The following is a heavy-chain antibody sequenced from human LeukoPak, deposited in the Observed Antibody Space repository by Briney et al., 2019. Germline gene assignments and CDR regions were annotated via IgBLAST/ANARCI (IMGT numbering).Heavy chain of an antibody. V-gene: IGHV1-2*02. CDR1: GYTFTGYY. J-gene: IGHJ4*02. Sequence: ASVKVSCKASGYTFTGYYMHWVRQAPGQGLEWMGWINPNSGGTNYAQKFQGRVTMTRDTSISTAYMELSRLRYDHTAVYYCARDPYSGSYYGYWGQGTLVTVSS. CDR2: INPNSGGT. D-gene: IGHD1-26*01. CDR3: ARDPYSGSYYGY.